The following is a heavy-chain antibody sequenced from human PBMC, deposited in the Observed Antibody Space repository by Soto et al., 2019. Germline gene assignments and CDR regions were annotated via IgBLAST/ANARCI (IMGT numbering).Heavy chain of an antibody. CDR2: ISSSSSTI. V-gene: IGHV3-48*02. Sequence: EVQLVESGGGLVQPGGSLRLSCAASGFTFSSYSMNWVRQAPGKGLEWVSYISSSSSTIYYAESVKGRFTISRDNAKNSLYLQMNSLRDEDTAVYYCARDWYSSSWYGGNWFDPWGQGTLVTVSS. J-gene: IGHJ5*02. D-gene: IGHD6-13*01. CDR3: ARDWYSSSWYGGNWFDP. CDR1: GFTFSSYS.